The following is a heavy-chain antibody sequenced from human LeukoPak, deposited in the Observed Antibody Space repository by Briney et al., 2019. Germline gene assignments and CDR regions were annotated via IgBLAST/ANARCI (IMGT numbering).Heavy chain of an antibody. CDR1: RFTFSTYA. V-gene: IGHV3-23*01. CDR2: ISGSGDST. D-gene: IGHD2-15*01. Sequence: GGSLRLSCAASRFTFSTYAMGWVRQVPGKGLEWVSTISGSGDSTFYADSVKGRFAISRDNSKNTLYLQMNSLRAEDTAVYYCARSYCSGGSCRGSWFDPWGQGTLVTVSS. CDR3: ARSYCSGGSCRGSWFDP. J-gene: IGHJ5*02.